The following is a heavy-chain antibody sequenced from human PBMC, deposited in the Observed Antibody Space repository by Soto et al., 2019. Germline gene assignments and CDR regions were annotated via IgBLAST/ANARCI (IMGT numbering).Heavy chain of an antibody. V-gene: IGHV5-51*01. CDR2: IYPGDSDT. CDR1: GYSFTSYW. D-gene: IGHD4-4*01. Sequence: PGESLKISCKGSGYSFTSYWIGWVRQMPGKGLEWMGIIYPGDSDTRYSPSFQGQVTISADKSISTAYLQWSSLKASDTAMYYCARNSTVTTTRPYYYYGMDVWGQGTTVTVSS. J-gene: IGHJ6*02. CDR3: ARNSTVTTTRPYYYYGMDV.